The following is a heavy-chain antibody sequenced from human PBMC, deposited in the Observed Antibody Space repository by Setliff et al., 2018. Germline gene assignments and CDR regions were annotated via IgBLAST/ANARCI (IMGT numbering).Heavy chain of an antibody. CDR2: IYYSGSP. D-gene: IGHD3-3*01. V-gene: IGHV4-59*11. J-gene: IGHJ4*02. CDR1: GGSISSHY. CDR3: ARGVPYYNFWSGYYGPLHYFDY. Sequence: SETLSLTCTVSGGSISSHYWSWVRQPPGKGLEWIGYIYYSGSPNYNPSLKSRVTISLDTSKNQFSLRLTSVTAADTAVYYCARGVPYYNFWSGYYGPLHYFDYWGQGTLVTAPQ.